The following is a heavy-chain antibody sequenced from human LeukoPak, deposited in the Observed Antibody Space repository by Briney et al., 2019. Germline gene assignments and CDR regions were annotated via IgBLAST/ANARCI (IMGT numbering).Heavy chain of an antibody. J-gene: IGHJ6*02. Sequence: GGSLRLSCAASGFTFSSYSMHWVRQVPGKGLEWVAVIWYDGSNKYHADSVKGRFTISRDNSKNTLHLQMNSLRAEDTAVYYCARDFDYYDSSGYDAPLDVWGQGTTVTVSS. CDR3: ARDFDYYDSSGYDAPLDV. V-gene: IGHV3-33*01. CDR2: IWYDGSNK. D-gene: IGHD3-22*01. CDR1: GFTFSSYS.